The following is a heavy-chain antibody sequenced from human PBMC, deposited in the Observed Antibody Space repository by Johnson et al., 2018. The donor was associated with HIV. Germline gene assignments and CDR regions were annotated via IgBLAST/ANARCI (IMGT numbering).Heavy chain of an antibody. V-gene: IGHV3-9*01. D-gene: IGHD2-21*01. Sequence: VQLVESGGGVVRPGGSLRLSCAASGFTFDDYAMHWVRQAPGKGLEWVSGISWTSGIIGYADSVKGRFPRSRANTKNSLYLQMNTLRAEDTALYYCAKRVKYGDYEGFDIWGQGTMVTVSS. CDR1: GFTFDDYA. J-gene: IGHJ3*02. CDR2: ISWTSGII. CDR3: AKRVKYGDYEGFDI.